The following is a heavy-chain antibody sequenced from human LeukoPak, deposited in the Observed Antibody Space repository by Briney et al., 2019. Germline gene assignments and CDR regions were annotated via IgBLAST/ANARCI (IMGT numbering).Heavy chain of an antibody. CDR3: ARDRLRSSWSPGWFDP. D-gene: IGHD6-13*01. CDR1: GGSISYYY. Sequence: SETLSLTCTVSGGSISYYYWSWIRQHPGKGLEWIGYIYYSGSTYYNPSLKSRVTISVDTSKNQFSLKLSSVTAADTAVYYCARDRLRSSWSPGWFDPWGQGTLVTVSS. V-gene: IGHV4-31*03. J-gene: IGHJ5*02. CDR2: IYYSGST.